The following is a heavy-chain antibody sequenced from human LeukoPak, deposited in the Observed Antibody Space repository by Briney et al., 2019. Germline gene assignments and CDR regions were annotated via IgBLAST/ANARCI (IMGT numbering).Heavy chain of an antibody. CDR2: IYYSGST. J-gene: IGHJ4*02. V-gene: IGHV4-38-2*01. D-gene: IGHD2-2*01. CDR3: ARHGSTSWAIDY. CDR1: GYSIGSGYY. Sequence: PSETPSLTCAVSGYSIGSGYYWGWIRQPPGKGLEWIGSIYYSGSTYYNPSLKSRVTISVDTSKKQFSLKLTSVTAADTAVYYCARHGSTSWAIDYWGQGTLVIVSS.